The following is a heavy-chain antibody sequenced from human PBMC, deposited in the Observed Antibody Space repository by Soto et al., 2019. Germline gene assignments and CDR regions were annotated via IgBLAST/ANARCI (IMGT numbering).Heavy chain of an antibody. CDR1: GDSISNYY. D-gene: IGHD7-27*01. V-gene: IGHV4-59*08. Sequence: SETLSLTCTVSGDSISNYYWSWIRQPPGKGLEWIGYIYYSGSTNYNPSLKSRVTISVDTSKNQFSLKLSSVTAADTAVYYCARRWGRTFDYWGQGTLVTVSS. CDR2: IYYSGST. J-gene: IGHJ4*02. CDR3: ARRWGRTFDY.